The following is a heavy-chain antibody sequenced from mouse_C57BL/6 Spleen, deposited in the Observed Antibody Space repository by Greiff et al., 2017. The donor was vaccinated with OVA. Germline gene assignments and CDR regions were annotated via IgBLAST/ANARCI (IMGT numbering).Heavy chain of an antibody. V-gene: IGHV1-55*01. CDR3: AGGAVVDTDY. D-gene: IGHD1-1*01. J-gene: IGHJ2*01. Sequence: QVQLQQPGAELVKPGASVKMSCKASGYTFTSYWLTWVKQRPGQGLEWIGDIYPGSGSTNYNEKFKSKATLTVDTSSSTAYMQRSSLTSEDAAVYYCAGGAVVDTDYWGQGTTLTVSS. CDR1: GYTFTSYW. CDR2: IYPGSGST.